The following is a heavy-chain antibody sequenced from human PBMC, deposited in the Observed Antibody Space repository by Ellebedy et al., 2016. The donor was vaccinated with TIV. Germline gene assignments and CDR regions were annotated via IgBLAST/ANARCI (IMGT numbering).Heavy chain of an antibody. Sequence: PGGSLRLSCTGSGFTFSSYAMTWVRQSPGKGLEWISYISSSGITLYYADSVKGRFTISRDNAKNSVDLHMSSLTAEDTAVYYCARDSSRIVRATNTFDLWGQGTQVTVSS. CDR2: ISSSGITL. D-gene: IGHD1-26*01. CDR1: GFTFSSYA. CDR3: ARDSSRIVRATNTFDL. J-gene: IGHJ4*02. V-gene: IGHV3-48*04.